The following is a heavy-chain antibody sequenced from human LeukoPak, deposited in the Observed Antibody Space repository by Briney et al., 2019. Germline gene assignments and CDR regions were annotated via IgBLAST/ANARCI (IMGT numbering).Heavy chain of an antibody. D-gene: IGHD5-24*01. CDR1: GFTFSDYY. CDR2: ISSSSSYT. V-gene: IGHV3-11*05. Sequence: TGGAPRTSCAAPGFTFSDYYKSWIPPGPGEGVEWVSYISSSSSYTNYADSVKGRFTISRDNAKNSLYLQMNSLRAEDTAVYYCAREDKATIYDWGQGTLVTVSS. CDR3: AREDKATIYD. J-gene: IGHJ4*02.